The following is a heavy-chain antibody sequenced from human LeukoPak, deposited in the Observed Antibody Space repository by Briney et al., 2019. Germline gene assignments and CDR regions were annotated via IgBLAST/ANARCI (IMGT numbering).Heavy chain of an antibody. CDR2: IYYSGST. V-gene: IGHV4-39*01. CDR1: GGSISSSSYY. Sequence: PSETLSLTCTVSGGSISSSSYYWGWIRQPPGKGLEWIGSIYYSGSTYYNPSLKSRVTISVDTSKNQFSLKLSPVTAADTAVYYCARKAMAHFDYWGQGTLVTVSS. CDR3: ARKAMAHFDY. J-gene: IGHJ4*02. D-gene: IGHD5-18*01.